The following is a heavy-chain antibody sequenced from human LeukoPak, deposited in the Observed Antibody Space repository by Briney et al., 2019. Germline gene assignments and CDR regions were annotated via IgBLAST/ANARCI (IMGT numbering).Heavy chain of an antibody. CDR1: GFTFSSYE. CDR2: ISSSGSTI. Sequence: PGGSLRLSCAASGFTFSSYEMNWVRQAPGKGLEWVSYISSSGSTIYYADSVKGRFTISRDNAKNSLYLQMNSLRAEDTAVYYCATETNGRHYDYWGQGTLLTVSS. CDR3: ATETNGRHYDY. D-gene: IGHD1-14*01. J-gene: IGHJ4*02. V-gene: IGHV3-48*03.